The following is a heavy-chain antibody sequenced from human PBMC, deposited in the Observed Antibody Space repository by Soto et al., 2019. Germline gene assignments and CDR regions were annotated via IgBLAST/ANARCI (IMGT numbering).Heavy chain of an antibody. CDR3: AKDGEYSSGPGY. V-gene: IGHV3-30*18. CDR2: ISYDGSKK. CDR1: GFTFNTYG. Sequence: QVQLVESGGGVVQPGRSLRLSCAASGFTFNTYGMHWVRQAPGKGLEWLVVISYDGSKKYYADSDSVKGRFTISRDNSKNTLYLQLTSLRAEDTAVYYCAKDGEYSSGPGYWGQGTLVTVSS. J-gene: IGHJ4*02. D-gene: IGHD3-22*01.